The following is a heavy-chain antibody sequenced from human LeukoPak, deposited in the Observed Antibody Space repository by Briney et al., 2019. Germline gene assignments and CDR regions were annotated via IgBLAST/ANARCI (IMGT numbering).Heavy chain of an antibody. V-gene: IGHV3-21*01. D-gene: IGHD1-26*01. CDR1: GFTLSGYS. CDR3: ARWVNSGSYKLYYGVDV. Sequence: GGSLRLSCAASGFTLSGYSMNWVRQAPGKGLERVSSISSAGNYIYYADSVKGRFTISRDNAKNSLYLQVNSLRAEDTAVYYCARWVNSGSYKLYYGVDVWGQGTTVTVSS. CDR2: ISSAGNYI. J-gene: IGHJ6*02.